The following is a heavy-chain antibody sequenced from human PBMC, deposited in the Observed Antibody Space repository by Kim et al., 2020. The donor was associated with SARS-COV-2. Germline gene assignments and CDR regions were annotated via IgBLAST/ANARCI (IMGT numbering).Heavy chain of an antibody. Sequence: NGSFTISRDNAKNSLYLQMNSLRAEDTAVYYCARDQPRYRSSGRYGMDVWGQGTTVTVSS. CDR3: ARDQPRYRSSGRYGMDV. D-gene: IGHD2-2*01. V-gene: IGHV3-11*05. J-gene: IGHJ6*02.